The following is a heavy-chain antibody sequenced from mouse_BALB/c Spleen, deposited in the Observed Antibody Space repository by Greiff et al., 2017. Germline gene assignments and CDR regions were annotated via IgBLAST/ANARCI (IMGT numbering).Heavy chain of an antibody. Sequence: EVQLQQSGAELVKPGASVKLSCTASGFNIKDTYMHWVKQRPEQGLEWIGRIDPANGNTKYDPKFQGKATITADTSSNTAYLQLSSLTSEDTAVYYCASYSNYYAMDYWGQGTSVTVSS. J-gene: IGHJ4*01. D-gene: IGHD2-5*01. CDR1: GFNIKDTY. CDR3: ASYSNYYAMDY. CDR2: IDPANGNT. V-gene: IGHV14-3*02.